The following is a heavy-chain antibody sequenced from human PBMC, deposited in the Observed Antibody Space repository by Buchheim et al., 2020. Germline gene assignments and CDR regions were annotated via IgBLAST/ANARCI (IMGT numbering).Heavy chain of an antibody. CDR1: GFTFNNYA. V-gene: IGHV3-7*01. CDR2: IKLAGSEK. J-gene: IGHJ6*02. Sequence: VQVVESGGGVVQPGRSLRLSCAASGFTFNNYAMHWVRQAPGKGLEWVSNIKLAGSEKYYVDSVKGRLPISRDTAQNSLYLQMNSLRAEDTAVYYCARWGYCSGGSCYRGGMDVWGQGTT. D-gene: IGHD2-15*01. CDR3: ARWGYCSGGSCYRGGMDV.